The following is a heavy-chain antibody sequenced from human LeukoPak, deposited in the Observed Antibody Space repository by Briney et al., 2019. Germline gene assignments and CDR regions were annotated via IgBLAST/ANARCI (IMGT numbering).Heavy chain of an antibody. J-gene: IGHJ5*01. CDR2: VKHDGDT. CDR1: GASFDTYY. D-gene: IGHD3-10*02. Sequence: SETLSLTCAVYGASFDTYYWTWIRQSPDKGLEWIGEVKHDGDTNVNPSLRSRVVMSVDASKNQFALKMPSVNAADTDNYFCERCPVALGNVRLSLFFDFWGKGTLVTVSS. CDR3: ERCPVALGNVRLSLFFDF. V-gene: IGHV4-34*01.